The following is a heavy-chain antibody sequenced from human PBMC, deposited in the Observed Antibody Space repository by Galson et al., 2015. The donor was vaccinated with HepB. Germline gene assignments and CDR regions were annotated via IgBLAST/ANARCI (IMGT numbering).Heavy chain of an antibody. CDR3: ARVPLWSGYLPTT. D-gene: IGHD3-3*01. J-gene: IGHJ5*02. V-gene: IGHV1-2*06. CDR1: GYTFTGYY. CDR2: INPNSGGT. Sequence: SVKVSCKASGYTFTGYYMHWVRQAPGQGLEWMGRINPNSGGTNYAQKFQGRVTMTRDTSISTAYMELSRLRSDDTAVYYCARVPLWSGYLPTTWGQGTLVTVSS.